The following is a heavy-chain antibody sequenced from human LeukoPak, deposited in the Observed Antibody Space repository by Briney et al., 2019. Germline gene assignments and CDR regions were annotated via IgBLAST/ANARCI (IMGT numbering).Heavy chain of an antibody. D-gene: IGHD3-3*01. CDR2: INHSGST. Sequence: SETLSLTCAVYGGSFSGYYWSWIRQPPGRGLEWIGEINHSGSTNYNPSLKSRVTISVDTSKNQFSLKLSSVTAADTAVYYCARSRYYDFWSGSFDYWGQGTLVTVSS. V-gene: IGHV4-34*01. CDR1: GGSFSGYY. CDR3: ARSRYYDFWSGSFDY. J-gene: IGHJ4*02.